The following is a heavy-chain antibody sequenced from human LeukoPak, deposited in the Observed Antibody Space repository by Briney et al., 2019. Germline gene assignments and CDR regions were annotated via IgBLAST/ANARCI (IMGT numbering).Heavy chain of an antibody. CDR2: INPNSGGT. V-gene: IGHV1-2*02. D-gene: IGHD3-9*01. J-gene: IGHJ4*02. CDR3: ARVGGDILTGYYNVSPFDY. Sequence: ASVKVSCKASGYTFTGYYMHWVRQAPGQGLEWMGWINPNSGGTNYAQKFRGRVTMTRDTSISTAYMELSRLRSDDTAVYYCARVGGDILTGYYNVSPFDYWGQGTLVTVSS. CDR1: GYTFTGYY.